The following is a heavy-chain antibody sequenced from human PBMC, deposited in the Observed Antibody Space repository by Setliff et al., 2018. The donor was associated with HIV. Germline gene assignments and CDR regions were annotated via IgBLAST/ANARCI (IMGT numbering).Heavy chain of an antibody. CDR1: GYSFNTYY. Sequence: ASVKVSCKASGYSFNTYYIHWIRQAPGQGLEWMGWINIRNGNTNYAQKFQGRVTMTTDTSTSTAYMGLRSLRSDDTAVYYCARDDDKLFDYWGQGALVTVS. CDR2: INIRNGNT. J-gene: IGHJ4*02. CDR3: ARDDDKLFDY. D-gene: IGHD3-22*01. V-gene: IGHV1-18*04.